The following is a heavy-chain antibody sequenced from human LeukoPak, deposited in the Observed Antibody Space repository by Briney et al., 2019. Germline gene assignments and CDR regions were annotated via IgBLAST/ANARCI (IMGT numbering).Heavy chain of an antibody. J-gene: IGHJ3*02. CDR2: IYNSGST. Sequence: SETLSLTCTVSGGSISSGGYYWNWIRQPPGKGLEWIGYIYNSGSTNDNPSLKSRVTISVDTSKNQFSLKLTSVTAADTAVYYCARDYGDYVGAFDIWGRGAMVTVSS. D-gene: IGHD4-17*01. V-gene: IGHV4-61*08. CDR3: ARDYGDYVGAFDI. CDR1: GGSISSGGYY.